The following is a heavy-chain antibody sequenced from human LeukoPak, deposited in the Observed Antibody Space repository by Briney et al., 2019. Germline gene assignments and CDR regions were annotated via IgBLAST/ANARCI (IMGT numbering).Heavy chain of an antibody. Sequence: ASVKVSCKASGNTFTGYYMHWVRQAPGQGLEWMGWINPNSGGTNYAQKFQGRVTMTRDTSISTAYMELSRLRSDDTAVYYCARGRFLTYYDILTGYSPPDEYFQHWGQGTLVTVSS. CDR3: ARGRFLTYYDILTGYSPPDEYFQH. V-gene: IGHV1-2*02. CDR1: GNTFTGYY. CDR2: INPNSGGT. J-gene: IGHJ1*01. D-gene: IGHD3-9*01.